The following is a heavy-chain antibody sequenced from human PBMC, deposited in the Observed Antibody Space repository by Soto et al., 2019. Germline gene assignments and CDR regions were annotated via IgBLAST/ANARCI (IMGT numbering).Heavy chain of an antibody. D-gene: IGHD2-15*01. V-gene: IGHV3-7*05. CDR3: AKVSEIVVVVAATGFDY. CDR1: GFTFSNYW. J-gene: IGHJ4*02. CDR2: IRQDGSET. Sequence: PGGSLRLSCAASGFTFSNYWMSWVRQAPGKGLEWVANIRQDGSETYYVHSVKGRFTISRDNSKNTLYLQMNSLRAEDTAVYYCAKVSEIVVVVAATGFDYWGQGTLVTVSS.